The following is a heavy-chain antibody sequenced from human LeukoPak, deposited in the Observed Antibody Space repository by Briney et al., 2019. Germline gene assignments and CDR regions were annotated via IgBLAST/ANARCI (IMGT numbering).Heavy chain of an antibody. J-gene: IGHJ5*02. D-gene: IGHD5-12*01. Sequence: SETLSLTCTVSGGSIRSYWSWIRQPAGKGLEWIGRIYGSGSTDYNPSLKSRVTMSIDTSKNQFSLKLSSVTAADTAVYYCARGGYSGYEANWFDPWGQGTLVTVSS. V-gene: IGHV4-4*07. CDR1: GGSIRSY. CDR3: ARGGYSGYEANWFDP. CDR2: IYGSGST.